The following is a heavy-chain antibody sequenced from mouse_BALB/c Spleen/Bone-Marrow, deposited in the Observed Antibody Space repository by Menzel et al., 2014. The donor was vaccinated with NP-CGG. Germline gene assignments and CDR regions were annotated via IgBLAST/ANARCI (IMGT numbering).Heavy chain of an antibody. V-gene: IGHV3-2*02. CDR2: ISYSGST. CDR1: GYSITSDYA. CDR3: ARGVPDY. Sequence: EVQLQESGPGLVKPSQSLSLTCTVTGYSITSDYAWNWIRQFPGNTLEWMGYISYSGSTSYNPSLKSRISITRDTSKNQFFLQLNSVTTEDTATYYCARGVPDYWGQGTTLTVSS. J-gene: IGHJ2*01.